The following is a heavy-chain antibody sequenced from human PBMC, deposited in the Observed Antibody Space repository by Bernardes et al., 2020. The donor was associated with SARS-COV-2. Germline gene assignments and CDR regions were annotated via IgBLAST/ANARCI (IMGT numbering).Heavy chain of an antibody. D-gene: IGHD2-21*02. CDR3: ARSDCMDV. Sequence: GGSLRLSCAVSGFDFSDFWMTWVRQAPGKGLEWVANIKRDGSETYYLDSVKGRFTISRDNAKNLVFLQMNSLRAEDTAVFYCARSDCMDVWGQGTMVTVSS. CDR1: GFDFSDFW. V-gene: IGHV3-7*03. CDR2: IKRDGSET. J-gene: IGHJ6*02.